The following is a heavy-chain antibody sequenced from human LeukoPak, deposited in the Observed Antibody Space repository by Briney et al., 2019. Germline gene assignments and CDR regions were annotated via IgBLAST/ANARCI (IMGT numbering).Heavy chain of an antibody. D-gene: IGHD4-17*01. CDR2: IYYSGST. V-gene: IGHV4-59*01. CDR1: GGSISSYY. J-gene: IGHJ3*02. Sequence: SETLSLTCTVSGGSISSYYWSWIRQPPGKGLEWIGYIYYSGSTNYNPSLKSRVTISVDTSKNQFSLKLSSVTAADTAVYYCARLTTVTTLDAFDIWGQGTMVTVSS. CDR3: ARLTTVTTLDAFDI.